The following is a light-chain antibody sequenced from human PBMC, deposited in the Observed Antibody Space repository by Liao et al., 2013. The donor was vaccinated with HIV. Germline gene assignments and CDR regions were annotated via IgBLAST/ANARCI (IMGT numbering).Light chain of an antibody. Sequence: SYELTQPPSVSVSPGQTASITCSGHKLGEKYTYWYQQKPGQAPVLVIYSNSDRASGIPARFSGSNSGDTATLTISGTQAADEADYYCQAWDSGTALXTFGTGTKVTVL. J-gene: IGLJ1*01. V-gene: IGLV3-1*01. CDR3: QAWDSGTALXT. CDR1: KLGEKY. CDR2: SNS.